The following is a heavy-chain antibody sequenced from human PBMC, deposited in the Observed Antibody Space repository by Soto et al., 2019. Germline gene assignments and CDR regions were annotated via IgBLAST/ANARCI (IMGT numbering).Heavy chain of an antibody. CDR2: ISGSGGST. CDR3: AKDVRMIVVVRLDAFDI. J-gene: IGHJ3*02. V-gene: IGHV3-23*01. D-gene: IGHD3-22*01. Sequence: GGSLRLSCAASGFTFSSYAMSWVRQAPGKRLEWVSAISGSGGSTYYADSVKGRFTISRDNSKNTLYLQMNSLRAEDTAVYYCAKDVRMIVVVRLDAFDIWGQGTMVTVSS. CDR1: GFTFSSYA.